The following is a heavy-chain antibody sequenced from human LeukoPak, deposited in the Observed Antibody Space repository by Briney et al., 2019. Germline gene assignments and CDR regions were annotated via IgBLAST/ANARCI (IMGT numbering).Heavy chain of an antibody. CDR3: ARKDCSSTSCYRYYYYGMDV. V-gene: IGHV3-7*01. Sequence: GGSLRLSCGASGFTFSNYWMRWVRQAPGKGREGVANIKQDGREKYYVDSVKGRFTISRDNAKNSLYLQMNSLRAEDTAVYYCARKDCSSTSCYRYYYYGMDVWGQGTTVTVSS. J-gene: IGHJ6*02. CDR1: GFTFSNYW. CDR2: IKQDGREK. D-gene: IGHD2-2*01.